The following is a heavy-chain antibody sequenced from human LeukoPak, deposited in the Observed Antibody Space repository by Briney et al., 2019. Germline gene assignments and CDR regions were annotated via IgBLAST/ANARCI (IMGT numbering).Heavy chain of an antibody. J-gene: IGHJ6*03. Sequence: ASVKVSCKASGYTFTSYGISWVRQAPGQGLEWMGWISAYNGNTNYAQKLQGRVTMTTDTSTSTAYMELRSLRSDDTAVYYCARVVEMATIPYYYYYMDVWGKGTTVTVSS. V-gene: IGHV1-18*01. CDR3: ARVVEMATIPYYYYYMDV. CDR2: ISAYNGNT. CDR1: GYTFTSYG. D-gene: IGHD5-24*01.